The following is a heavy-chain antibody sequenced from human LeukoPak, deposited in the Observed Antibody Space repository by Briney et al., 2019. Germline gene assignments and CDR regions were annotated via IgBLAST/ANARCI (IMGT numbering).Heavy chain of an antibody. CDR3: ARYGDYVFPPLDY. CDR2: IYYSGST. Sequence: PSETLSLTCTVSGGSISSGGYYWGWIRQPPGKGLEWIGSIYYSGSTYYNPSLKSRVTISVDTSKNQFSLKLSSVTAADTAVYYCARYGDYVFPPLDYWGQGTLVTVSS. J-gene: IGHJ4*02. D-gene: IGHD4-17*01. V-gene: IGHV4-39*01. CDR1: GGSISSGGYY.